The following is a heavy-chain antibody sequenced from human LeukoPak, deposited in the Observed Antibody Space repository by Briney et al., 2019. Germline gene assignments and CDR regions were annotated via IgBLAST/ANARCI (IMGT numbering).Heavy chain of an antibody. CDR3: ARGLYYDSSGYPTGYYYMDV. CDR1: GYTFTSYA. J-gene: IGHJ6*03. CDR2: INAGNGNT. D-gene: IGHD3-22*01. Sequence: ASVKVSCKASGYTFTSYAMHWVRQAPGQRLEWMGWINAGNGNTKYSQEFQGRVTIARDTSASTAYMELSSLRSEDMAVYYCARGLYYDSSGYPTGYYYMDVWGKGTTVTVSS. V-gene: IGHV1-3*03.